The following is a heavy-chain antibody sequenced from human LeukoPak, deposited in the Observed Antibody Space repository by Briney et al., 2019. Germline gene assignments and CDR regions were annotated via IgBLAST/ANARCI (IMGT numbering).Heavy chain of an antibody. Sequence: PGGSLRLSCAASGFTFSSYAMHWVRQAPGKGLEWVAVIWYDGSIKYYADSVKGRFTISRDNSKNTLYLQMNSLRAEDTAVYYCAKAMGYSYGYAYFDYWGQGTLVTVSS. CDR2: IWYDGSIK. CDR3: AKAMGYSYGYAYFDY. CDR1: GFTFSSYA. J-gene: IGHJ4*02. D-gene: IGHD5-18*01. V-gene: IGHV3-33*06.